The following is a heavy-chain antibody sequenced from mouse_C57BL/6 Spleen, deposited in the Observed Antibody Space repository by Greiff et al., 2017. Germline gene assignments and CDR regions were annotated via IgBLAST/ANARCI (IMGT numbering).Heavy chain of an antibody. J-gene: IGHJ1*03. V-gene: IGHV1-54*01. CDR1: GYAFTNYL. CDR2: INPGSGGT. CDR3: ARWTYYYGSSYVGYFEV. D-gene: IGHD1-1*01. Sequence: VQGVESGAELVRPGTSVKVSCKASGYAFTNYLIEWVKQRPGQGLEWIGVINPGSGGTNYNEKFKGKATLTADKSSSTAYMQLSSLTSEDSAVYFCARWTYYYGSSYVGYFEVWGTGTTVTVSS.